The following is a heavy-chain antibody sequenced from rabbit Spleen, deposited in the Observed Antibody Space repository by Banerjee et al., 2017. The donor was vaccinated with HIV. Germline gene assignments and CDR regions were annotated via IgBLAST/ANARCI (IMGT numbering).Heavy chain of an antibody. Sequence: QEQLVESGGGLVQPGGSLKLSCKASGFDFSNYGVSWVRQAPGKGLEWIGYIDPVFGSTDYANWVNGRFTISSHNAQNTLYLQLNSLTAADTATYFCARDGAGGSYFALWGPGTLVTVS. CDR2: IDPVFGST. V-gene: IGHV1S47*01. D-gene: IGHD8-1*01. J-gene: IGHJ4*01. CDR1: GFDFSNYG. CDR3: ARDGAGGSYFAL.